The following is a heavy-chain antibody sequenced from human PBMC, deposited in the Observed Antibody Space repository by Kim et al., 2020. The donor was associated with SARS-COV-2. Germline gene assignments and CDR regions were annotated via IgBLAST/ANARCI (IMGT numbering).Heavy chain of an antibody. CDR3: AKTAIGSNWFDP. V-gene: IGHV3-7*01. Sequence: DCVKGRITIPRDNAKNSLSLHMNSLSAEDTAVYYCAKTAIGSNWFDPWGQGTLVTVSS. D-gene: IGHD5-12*01. J-gene: IGHJ5*02.